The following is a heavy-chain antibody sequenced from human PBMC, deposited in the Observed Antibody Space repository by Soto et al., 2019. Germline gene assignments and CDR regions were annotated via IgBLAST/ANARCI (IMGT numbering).Heavy chain of an antibody. CDR3: ERVGSRPRY. J-gene: IGHJ4*02. Sequence: EVQLVESGGGLVQPGGSLRLSCEASGFTFSSYEMNWVRQAPGKGLEWVSYISSSGSNIYYADSVKGRFTIPRDNAKNPMSLKMNSLSPEDTSVYYCERVGSRPRYWSPGNLVTVS. D-gene: IGHD3-16*01. CDR2: ISSSGSNI. V-gene: IGHV3-48*03. CDR1: GFTFSSYE.